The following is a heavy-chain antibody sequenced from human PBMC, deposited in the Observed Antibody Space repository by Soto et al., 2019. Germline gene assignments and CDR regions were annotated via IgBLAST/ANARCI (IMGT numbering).Heavy chain of an antibody. CDR1: GFTFDDYA. Sequence: GGSLRLSCAAYGFTFDDYAMHWVRQAPGKGLEWVSRISGNSGTIGYADSVKGRFTISRDNAKSSLYLQMNSLRPEDTALYYCAKDVRTFGVVSGFDYWGQGTLVTVSS. D-gene: IGHD3-3*01. CDR2: ISGNSGTI. J-gene: IGHJ4*02. CDR3: AKDVRTFGVVSGFDY. V-gene: IGHV3-9*01.